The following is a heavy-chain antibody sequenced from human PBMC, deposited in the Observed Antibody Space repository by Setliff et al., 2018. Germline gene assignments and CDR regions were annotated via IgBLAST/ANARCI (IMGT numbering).Heavy chain of an antibody. D-gene: IGHD6-6*01. CDR3: VREGVDRRSSTDYRYYMDV. Sequence: SVKVSCKTSGATFSSYGISWVRQAPGQGLEWMGGTIPMFGTTEYAQKFQGRLTIITDESTNTAFMQLSSLRSDDTAVYYCVREGVDRRSSTDYRYYMDVWGKGTTVTVSS. V-gene: IGHV1-69*05. CDR2: TIPMFGTT. J-gene: IGHJ6*03. CDR1: GATFSSYG.